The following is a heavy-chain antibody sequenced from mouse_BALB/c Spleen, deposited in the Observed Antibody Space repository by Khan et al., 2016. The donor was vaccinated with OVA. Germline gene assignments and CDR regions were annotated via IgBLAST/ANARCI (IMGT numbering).Heavy chain of an antibody. CDR3: EISQGNYEEYAIDY. Sequence: EVELVESGGGLVQPGGSLRLSCATSGFTFTDYYMSWVRQPPGKALEWLGFIRNKANGYTTEYSASVKGRFTISRDNSQSILYLQMNTLKAEDSATYDCEISQGNYEEYAIDYWGQGTSVTVSS. V-gene: IGHV7-3*02. J-gene: IGHJ4*01. D-gene: IGHD2-1*01. CDR1: GFTFTDYY. CDR2: IRNKANGYTT.